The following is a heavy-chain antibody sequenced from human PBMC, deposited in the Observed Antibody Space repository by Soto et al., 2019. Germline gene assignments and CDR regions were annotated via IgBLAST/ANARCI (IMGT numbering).Heavy chain of an antibody. CDR1: GGTFSSYA. J-gene: IGHJ6*02. CDR2: IIPIFGTA. Sequence: SVKVSCKASGGTFSSYAISWVRQAPGQGLEWMGGIIPIFGTANYAQKFQGRVTITADESTSTAYMELSSLRSEDTAVYYCASPYDSSGFPHYYYYGMDVWGQGTTVTV. D-gene: IGHD3-22*01. CDR3: ASPYDSSGFPHYYYYGMDV. V-gene: IGHV1-69*13.